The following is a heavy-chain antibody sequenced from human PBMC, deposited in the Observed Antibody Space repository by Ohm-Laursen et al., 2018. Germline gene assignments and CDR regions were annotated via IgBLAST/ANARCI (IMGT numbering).Heavy chain of an antibody. Sequence: GSLRLSCSASGFTFSDYWMTWVRQAPGKGLEWVANIAQDGGEKYYVDSVKGRFIISRDNAQSSLFLQMNSLRAEDTATYYCARGFTIFGFKWFDPWGQGTLVTVSS. J-gene: IGHJ5*02. D-gene: IGHD3-3*01. V-gene: IGHV3-7*03. CDR2: IAQDGGEK. CDR3: ARGFTIFGFKWFDP. CDR1: GFTFSDYW.